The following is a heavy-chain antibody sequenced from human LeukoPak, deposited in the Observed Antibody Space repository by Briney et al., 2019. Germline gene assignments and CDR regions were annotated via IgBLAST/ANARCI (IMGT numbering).Heavy chain of an antibody. Sequence: SVKVSCKASGGTLSSYAISWVRQAPGQGLEWMGGIIPIFGTANYAQKFQGRVTITTDESTSTAYMELSSLRSEDTAVYYCARARGSGSYPFDPWGQGTLVTVSS. CDR1: GGTLSSYA. J-gene: IGHJ5*02. V-gene: IGHV1-69*05. CDR2: IIPIFGTA. CDR3: ARARGSGSYPFDP. D-gene: IGHD3-10*01.